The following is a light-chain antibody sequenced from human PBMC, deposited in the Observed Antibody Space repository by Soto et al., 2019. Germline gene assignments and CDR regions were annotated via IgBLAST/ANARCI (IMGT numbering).Light chain of an antibody. CDR2: SAS. J-gene: IGKJ5*01. V-gene: IGKV1-39*01. Sequence: DIQMTQSPASLSVSVGDRVTITCRASQSINNYLNWYLQRPGQAPKLLIRSASTLQRGVPSRFSGSGSLTEFTLPIADLQPDDFGTYYCQQSLTMPITFGHGTRLDIK. CDR3: QQSLTMPIT. CDR1: QSINNY.